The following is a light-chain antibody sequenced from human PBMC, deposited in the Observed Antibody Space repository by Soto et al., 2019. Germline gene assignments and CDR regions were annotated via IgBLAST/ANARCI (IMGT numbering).Light chain of an antibody. CDR2: DVS. CDR1: SSDVGGYNY. Sequence: QSALTQPASVSGSPGQSITISCTGTSSDVGGYNYVSWYQQHPGKAPKLMIYDVSNRPSGVSNRFSSSKSGNTASLTISGLQAEDEADYYCSSYTISSTLMVFGGGTKVTVL. CDR3: SSYTISSTLMV. J-gene: IGLJ2*01. V-gene: IGLV2-14*01.